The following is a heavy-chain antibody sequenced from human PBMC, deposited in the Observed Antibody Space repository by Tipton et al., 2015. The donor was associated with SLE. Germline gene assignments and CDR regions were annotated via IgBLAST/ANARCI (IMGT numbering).Heavy chain of an antibody. CDR1: GFTFSSYW. Sequence: GSLRLSCAASGFTFSSYWMSWVRQAPGKGLEWVANIKQDGSEKYYVDSVKGRFTISRDNAKNSLYLQMNSLRAEDTAVYYCARDRGDCSGGSCYPSGMDVWGQGTTVTVSS. J-gene: IGHJ6*02. V-gene: IGHV3-7*01. CDR3: ARDRGDCSGGSCYPSGMDV. CDR2: IKQDGSEK. D-gene: IGHD2-15*01.